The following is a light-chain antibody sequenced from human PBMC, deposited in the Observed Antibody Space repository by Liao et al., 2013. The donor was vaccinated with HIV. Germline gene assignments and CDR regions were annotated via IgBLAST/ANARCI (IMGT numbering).Light chain of an antibody. Sequence: SYELTQPPSVSVSPGQTASITCSGDELGTKYVCWYQQRPGQSPVLVIYHDYLRPSGIPERFSGSRSGNIATLTISGTQAMDEADYYCQAWDNSSYVFGTGTRVTVL. CDR2: HDY. V-gene: IGLV3-1*01. J-gene: IGLJ1*01. CDR1: ELGTKY. CDR3: QAWDNSSYV.